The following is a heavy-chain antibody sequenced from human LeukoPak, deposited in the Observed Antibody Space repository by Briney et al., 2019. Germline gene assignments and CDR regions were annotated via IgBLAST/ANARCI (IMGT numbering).Heavy chain of an antibody. CDR3: VKVYYGDYYGGNAFDI. D-gene: IGHD4-17*01. J-gene: IGHJ3*02. CDR2: ISSSGGST. V-gene: IGHV3-64D*06. CDR1: GFTFSSYA. Sequence: GGSLRLSCSASGFTFSSYAMHWVRQAPGKGLEYVSAISSSGGSTYYADSVKGRFTISRDNSKNTLYLQMSSLRAEDTAVYYCVKVYYGDYYGGNAFDIWGQGTMVTVSS.